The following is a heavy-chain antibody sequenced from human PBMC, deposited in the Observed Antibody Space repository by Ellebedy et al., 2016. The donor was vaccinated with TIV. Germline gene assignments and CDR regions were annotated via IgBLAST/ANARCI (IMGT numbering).Heavy chain of an antibody. CDR3: ARAVVRYYDSSGYYPPGVLDAFDI. CDR1: GGSISSGDYY. CDR2: IYYSGST. Sequence: MPSETLSLTCTVSGGSISSGDYYWSWIRQPPGKGLEWIGYIYYSGSTYYNPSLKSRVTISVDTSKNQFSLKLSSVTAADTAVYYCARAVVRYYDSSGYYPPGVLDAFDIWGQGTMVTVSS. V-gene: IGHV4-30-4*01. J-gene: IGHJ3*02. D-gene: IGHD3-22*01.